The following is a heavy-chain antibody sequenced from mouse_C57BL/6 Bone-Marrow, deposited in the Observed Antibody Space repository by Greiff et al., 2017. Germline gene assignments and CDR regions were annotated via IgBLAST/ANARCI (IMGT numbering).Heavy chain of an antibody. J-gene: IGHJ2*01. CDR3: ARRNRGYYFDY. CDR2: ISSGGSYT. V-gene: IGHV5-6*01. Sequence: EVKLMESGGDLVKPGGSLKLSCAASGFTFSSYGMSWVRQTPDKRLEWVATISSGGSYTYYPDSVKGRFTISRDNAKNTLYLQMSSLKSEDTAMYYCARRNRGYYFDYGGQGTTLTVSS. CDR1: GFTFSSYG.